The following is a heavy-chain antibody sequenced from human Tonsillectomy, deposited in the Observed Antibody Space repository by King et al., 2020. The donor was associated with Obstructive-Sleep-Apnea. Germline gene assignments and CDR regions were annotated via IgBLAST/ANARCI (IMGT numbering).Heavy chain of an antibody. CDR3: TRGGGFDI. V-gene: IGHV1-18*01. Sequence: QLVQAGAEVKKPGASVKVSCKASCYSFTRYGINWVRQAPGQGLELMGWISAYKGNRSYAEKFQGRVTMTTDTSTSTAYMILKNLRSDDTAVFYCTRGGGFDIWGQGTMV. CDR2: ISAYKGNR. J-gene: IGHJ3*02. CDR1: CYSFTRYG.